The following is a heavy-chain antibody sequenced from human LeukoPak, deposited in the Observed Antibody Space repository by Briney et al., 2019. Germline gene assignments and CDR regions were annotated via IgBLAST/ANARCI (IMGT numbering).Heavy chain of an antibody. CDR1: GFTFSSYG. CDR2: ISGSGGST. J-gene: IGHJ4*02. CDR3: AKDFTTARIAVADY. V-gene: IGHV3-23*01. D-gene: IGHD6-19*01. Sequence: PGRSLRLSCAASGFTFSSYGMHWVRQAPGKGLEWVSAISGSGGSTYYADSVKGRFTISRDNSKNTLYLQMNSLRAEDTAVYYCAKDFTTARIAVADYWGQGTLVTVSS.